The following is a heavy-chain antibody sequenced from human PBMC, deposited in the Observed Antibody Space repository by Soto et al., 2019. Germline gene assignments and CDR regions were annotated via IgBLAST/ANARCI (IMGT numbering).Heavy chain of an antibody. CDR1: GFTFSRYP. CDR3: AKGVGSYYFDY. V-gene: IGHV3-30-3*01. Sequence: QVPLVESGGGVVQPGRSLRLSCAASGFTFSRYPMYWVRQAPGKGLEWVAVITYDGNNKYYADSVKGRFTISRDNAKNTLYLQMNNLRPEDTAVYYCAKGVGSYYFDYWGQGTLVTVSS. D-gene: IGHD1-26*01. CDR2: ITYDGNNK. J-gene: IGHJ4*02.